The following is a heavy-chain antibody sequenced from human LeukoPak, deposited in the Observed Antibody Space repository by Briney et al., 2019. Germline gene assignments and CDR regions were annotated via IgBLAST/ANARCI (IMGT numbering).Heavy chain of an antibody. J-gene: IGHJ4*02. CDR3: VRAPASGYTFDY. CDR2: IYSGGST. Sequence: GGSLRLSCAASGFTVSSNYMSWVRQAPGKGLEWVSVIYSGGSTYYADSVKGRFTISRDNSKSTLYLQMNSLRAEDTAVYYCVRAPASGYTFDYWGQGTLVTVSS. V-gene: IGHV3-66*01. D-gene: IGHD3-22*01. CDR1: GFTVSSNY.